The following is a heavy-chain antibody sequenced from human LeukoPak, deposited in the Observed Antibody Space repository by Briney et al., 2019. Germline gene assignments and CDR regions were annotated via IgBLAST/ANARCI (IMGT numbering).Heavy chain of an antibody. Sequence: GGSLRLSCAASGFTFSSYWMHWVRQAPGKGLVWVSRINSDGSSTSYADSVKGRFTISRDNAKNTLYLQMNSLRAEDTAVYYCASLASLVGREKYYFDYWGQGTLVTVSS. J-gene: IGHJ4*02. CDR2: INSDGSST. D-gene: IGHD2-15*01. CDR3: ASLASLVGREKYYFDY. V-gene: IGHV3-74*01. CDR1: GFTFSSYW.